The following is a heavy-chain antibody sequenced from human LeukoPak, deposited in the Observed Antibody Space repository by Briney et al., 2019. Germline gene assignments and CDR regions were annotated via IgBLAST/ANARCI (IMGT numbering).Heavy chain of an antibody. D-gene: IGHD2-2*01. CDR1: GFTFMSNW. J-gene: IGHJ4*02. CDR3: ARDRQFVGYASYD. Sequence: GGSLRLSCAASGFTFMSNWMHWVRQAPGKGLVWVSRINPDGSYTSYADSVKGRFTISRDNAKNTLYLQMNSLRAEDTAVYYCARDRQFVGYASYDWGQGTLVTVSS. CDR2: INPDGSYT. V-gene: IGHV3-74*01.